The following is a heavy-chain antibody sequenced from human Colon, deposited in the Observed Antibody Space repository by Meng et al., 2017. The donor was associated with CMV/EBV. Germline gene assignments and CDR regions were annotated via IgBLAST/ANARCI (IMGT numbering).Heavy chain of an antibody. Sequence: GESLKISCAASGFAFSSYALHWVRRAPGKGLEWVSAIGTGGDTYYADSVKGRFTISRDNAKNSLFLQMDSLRAEDTAVYYCASFVGFWSGYYFGYWGQGTLVTVSS. D-gene: IGHD3-3*01. CDR2: IGTGGDT. CDR1: GFAFSSYA. CDR3: ASFVGFWSGYYFGY. J-gene: IGHJ4*02. V-gene: IGHV3-47*01.